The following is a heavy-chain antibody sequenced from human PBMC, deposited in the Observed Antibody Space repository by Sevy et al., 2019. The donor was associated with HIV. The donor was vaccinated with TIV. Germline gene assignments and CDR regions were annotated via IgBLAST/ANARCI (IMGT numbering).Heavy chain of an antibody. D-gene: IGHD3-22*01. CDR2: ISAYNGNT. V-gene: IGHV1-18*01. J-gene: IGHJ6*02. Sequence: ASVKVSCKASGYTFTSYGISWVRQAPGQGLEWMGWISAYNGNTNYAQKLQGRVTMTTDTSTSTAYMELRSLRSDDTAVYYCARGVVKSSNRPGRYGMDDWGQGTTVTVS. CDR3: ARGVVKSSNRPGRYGMDD. CDR1: GYTFTSYG.